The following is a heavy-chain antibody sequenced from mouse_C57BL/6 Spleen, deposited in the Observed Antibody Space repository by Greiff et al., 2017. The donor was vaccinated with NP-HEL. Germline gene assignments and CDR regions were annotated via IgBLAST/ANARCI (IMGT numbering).Heavy chain of an antibody. CDR2: IYPGNSDT. J-gene: IGHJ4*01. D-gene: IGHD2-3*01. V-gene: IGHV1-5*01. Sequence: VQLQQSGTVLARPGASVKMSCKTSGYTFTSYWMHWVKQRPGQGLEWIGAIYPGNSDTSYNQKFKGKAKLTAVTSASTAYMELSSLTNEDSAVYYCTLKVDDGYYLYYYAMDYWGQGTSVTVSS. CDR1: GYTFTSYW. CDR3: TLKVDDGYYLYYYAMDY.